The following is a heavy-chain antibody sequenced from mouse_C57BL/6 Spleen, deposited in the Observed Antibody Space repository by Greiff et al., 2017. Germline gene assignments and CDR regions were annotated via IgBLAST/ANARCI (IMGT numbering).Heavy chain of an antibody. CDR1: GFTFSSYA. J-gene: IGHJ3*01. CDR2: ISDGGSYT. D-gene: IGHD4-1*01. V-gene: IGHV5-4*01. CDR3: AREELGWEGFAY. Sequence: EVQLVESGGGLVKPGGSLKLSCAASGFTFSSYAMSWVRQTPEQRLEWVATISDGGSYTYYPDNVKGRFTISRDNAKNNLYLQMSHLKSEDTAMYYCAREELGWEGFAYWGQGTLVTVSA.